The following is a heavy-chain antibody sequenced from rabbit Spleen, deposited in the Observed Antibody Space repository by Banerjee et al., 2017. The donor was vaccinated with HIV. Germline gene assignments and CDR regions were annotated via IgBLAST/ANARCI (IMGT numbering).Heavy chain of an antibody. V-gene: IGHV1S40*01. D-gene: IGHD2-1*01. CDR3: VRDQAGDADYGPYYLNL. Sequence: QSLEESGGDLVKPGASLTLTCTASGFSFSSTYWISWVRQAPGKGLEWIGCIYVDNSGRTRYASWAKGRFTVSKTSSTTVTLQMTSLTAADTATYFCVRDQAGDADYGPYYLNLWGQGTLVTVS. CDR1: GFSFSSTYW. CDR2: IYVDNSGRT. J-gene: IGHJ4*01.